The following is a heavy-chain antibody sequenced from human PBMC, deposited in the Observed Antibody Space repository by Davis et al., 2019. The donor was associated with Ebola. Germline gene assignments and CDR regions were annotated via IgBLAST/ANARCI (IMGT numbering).Heavy chain of an antibody. CDR1: GGSFSGHY. CDR2: INHSGST. Sequence: MPSETLSLTCAVYGGSFSGHYWTWIRQPPGKGLEWIGEINHSGSTNYDPSFKSRVTISVDTSKNQFSLKVSSVTAADTAVYYCARVLQQVVRLDPWGQGTLVIVSS. J-gene: IGHJ5*02. CDR3: ARVLQQVVRLDP. D-gene: IGHD6-6*01. V-gene: IGHV4-34*01.